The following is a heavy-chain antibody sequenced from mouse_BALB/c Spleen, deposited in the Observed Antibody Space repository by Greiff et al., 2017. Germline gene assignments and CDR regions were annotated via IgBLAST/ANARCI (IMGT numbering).Heavy chain of an antibody. CDR1: GFSFSSYT. CDR3: TSQRTETGLFAY. CDR2: ISNGGGST. D-gene: IGHD4-1*01. V-gene: IGHV5-12-2*01. Sequence: EVHLVESGGGLVQPGRSLKLSCAASGFSFSSYTMSWVRQTPEKRLEWVAYISNGGGSTYYPDTVKGRFTISSNNAKNTLYLQMSSLKAENTTMYYCTSQRTETGLFAYWGQGTLVTVSA. J-gene: IGHJ3*01.